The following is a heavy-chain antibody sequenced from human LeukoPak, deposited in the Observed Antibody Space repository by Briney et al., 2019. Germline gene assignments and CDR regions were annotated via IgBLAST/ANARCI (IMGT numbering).Heavy chain of an antibody. CDR1: GFTFDDYT. V-gene: IGHV3-43*01. J-gene: IGHJ6*03. CDR2: ISWDGGST. D-gene: IGHD3-10*01. CDR3: VGYGSGSYYNYYMDV. Sequence: GGSLRLSCAASGFTFDDYTMHWVRQAPGKGLEWVSLISWDGGSTYYADSVKGRFTISRDNSKNTLYLQMNSLRAEDTAVYYCVGYGSGSYYNYYMDVWGKGTTVTVSS.